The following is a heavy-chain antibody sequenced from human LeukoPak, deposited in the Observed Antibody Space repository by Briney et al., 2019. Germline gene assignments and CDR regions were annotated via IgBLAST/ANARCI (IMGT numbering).Heavy chain of an antibody. Sequence: SETLSLTCTVSGGSISSSSYYWGWIRQPPGKGLEWIGSIYYSGSTYYNPSLKSRVTISVDTSKNQFSLKLSSATAADTAVYYCALKPAYYDSSGSTDYWGQGTLVTVSS. D-gene: IGHD3-22*01. CDR1: GGSISSSSYY. V-gene: IGHV4-39*01. CDR2: IYYSGST. CDR3: ALKPAYYDSSGSTDY. J-gene: IGHJ4*02.